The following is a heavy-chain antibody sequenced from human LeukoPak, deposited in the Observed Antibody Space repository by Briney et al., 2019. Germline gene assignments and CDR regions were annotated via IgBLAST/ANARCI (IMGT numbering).Heavy chain of an antibody. CDR3: ARDLPEGATSYYYYYMDV. Sequence: GASVKVSCKASGYTFTSYGISWVRQAPGQGLEWMGGIIPIFGTANYAQKFQGRVTITADESTSTAYMELSSLRSEDTAVYYCARDLPEGATSYYYYYMDVWGKGTTVTVSS. V-gene: IGHV1-69*13. CDR1: GYTFTSYG. CDR2: IIPIFGTA. J-gene: IGHJ6*03. D-gene: IGHD1-26*01.